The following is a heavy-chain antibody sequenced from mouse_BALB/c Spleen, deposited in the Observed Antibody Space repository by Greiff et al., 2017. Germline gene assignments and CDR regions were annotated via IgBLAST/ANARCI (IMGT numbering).Heavy chain of an antibody. CDR1: GYTFTNYW. CDR3: ARRDYGSSYAYWYFDV. V-gene: IGHV1-63*02. J-gene: IGHJ1*01. CDR2: IYPGGGYT. Sequence: VQLQQSGAELVRPGTSVKISCKASGYTFTNYWLGWVKQRPGHGLEWIGDIYPGGGYTNYNEKFKGKATLTADTSSSTAYMQLSSLTSEDSAVYFCARRDYGSSYAYWYFDVWGAGTTVTVSS. D-gene: IGHD1-1*01.